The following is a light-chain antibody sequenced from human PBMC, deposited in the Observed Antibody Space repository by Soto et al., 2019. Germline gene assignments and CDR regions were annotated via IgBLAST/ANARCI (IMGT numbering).Light chain of an antibody. CDR1: QTINSY. CDR2: ATT. J-gene: IGKJ1*01. Sequence: DIQMTQSPSSLSASVGDSVTITCRASQTINSYLHWYQHKPGKAPNLLIYATTNLESGVPSRFRGSRTGTDFTLTISTLQPEDFATYYCQHYNSYSEAFGQGTKVELK. V-gene: IGKV1-39*01. CDR3: QHYNSYSEA.